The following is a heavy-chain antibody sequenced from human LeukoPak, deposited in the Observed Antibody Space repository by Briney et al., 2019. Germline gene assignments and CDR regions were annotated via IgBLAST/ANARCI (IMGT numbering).Heavy chain of an antibody. J-gene: IGHJ4*02. D-gene: IGHD1-26*01. V-gene: IGHV3-23*01. CDR2: IGGSASST. Sequence: GGPLSLSLPASGFPFSNYPMTWFRQPPGKGLEWVSAIGGSASSTYYADSVKGRFTISRDNSKNTLYMQMNILRAEDTAVYYCANGAGYWGQGTLVTVSS. CDR1: GFPFSNYP. CDR3: ANGAGY.